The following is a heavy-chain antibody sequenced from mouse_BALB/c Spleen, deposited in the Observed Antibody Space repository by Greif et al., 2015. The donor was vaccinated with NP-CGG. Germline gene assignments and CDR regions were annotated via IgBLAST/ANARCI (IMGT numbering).Heavy chain of an antibody. CDR2: IDPANGNT. J-gene: IGHJ1*01. CDR3: ARWDWYFDV. CDR1: GFNIKDTY. V-gene: IGHV14-3*02. Sequence: EVQLQQSGAELVKPGASVKLSCTASGFNIKDTYMHWVKQRPEQGLEWIGRIDPANGNTKYDPKFQGKATITAGTSSNTAYPQLSSLTSEDTAVYYCARWDWYFDVWGAGTTVTVSS.